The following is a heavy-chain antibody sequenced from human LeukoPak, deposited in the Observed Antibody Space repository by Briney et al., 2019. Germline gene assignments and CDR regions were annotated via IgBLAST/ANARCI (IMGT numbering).Heavy chain of an antibody. J-gene: IGHJ4*02. CDR3: AREGCLSHTYYYESIGYCTL. D-gene: IGHD3-22*01. V-gene: IGHV3-53*01. CDR2: PYSGCNT. CDR1: GFTVSNNY. Sequence: GGSLSLSCAASGFTVSNNYMSWVRKAPPKGLEWVAVPYSGCNTYYADSVKRRFSSSRHNSKNHLYLQMNGLSAEDTAVYDCAREGCLSHTYYYESIGYCTLWGQGTLVTVSA.